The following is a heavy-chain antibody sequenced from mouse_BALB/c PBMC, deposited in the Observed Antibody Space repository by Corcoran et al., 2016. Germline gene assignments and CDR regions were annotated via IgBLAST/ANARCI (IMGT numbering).Heavy chain of an antibody. D-gene: IGHD2-2*01. J-gene: IGHJ2*01. V-gene: IGHV1S136*01. CDR3: AREVPGGYPFDY. CDR2: IYPYNDDT. Sequence: EVQLQQSGPELVKPGASVKMSCKASGYTFTSYVMPWVKQKPGQGLEWIGYIYPYNDDTKYNEDFKGKATLTSDKSSSTAYMELNSLTSEDSAVYYCAREVPGGYPFDYWGQGTTLTVSS. CDR1: GYTFTSYV.